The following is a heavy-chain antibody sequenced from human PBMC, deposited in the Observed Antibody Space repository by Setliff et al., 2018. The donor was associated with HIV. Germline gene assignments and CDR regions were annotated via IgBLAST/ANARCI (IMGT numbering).Heavy chain of an antibody. CDR1: GGSFSGYY. CDR2: INHSGST. CDR3: ARVPLYYYGNLTEY. Sequence: SETLSLTCAVYGGSFSGYYWSWIRQPPGKGLEWIGEINHSGSTNYNPSLKSRVTISVDTSKNQFSLKLSSVTAADTAVYYCARVPLYYYGNLTEYWGQGTLVTVSS. D-gene: IGHD3-22*01. V-gene: IGHV4-34*01. J-gene: IGHJ4*02.